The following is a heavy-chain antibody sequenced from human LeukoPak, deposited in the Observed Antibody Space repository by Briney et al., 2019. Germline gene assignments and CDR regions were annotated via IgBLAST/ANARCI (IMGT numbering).Heavy chain of an antibody. D-gene: IGHD3-3*01. J-gene: IGHJ5*02. CDR1: GFTFSSYA. V-gene: IGHV3-23*01. CDR3: AKDLRFWSPGWFDP. CDR2: ISGSGGST. Sequence: GGSLRLSCAASGFTFSSYAMSWVRQAPGKGLEWVSAISGSGGSTYYADSVKGRFTISRDNSKTTLYLQINSLRAEDTAVYYCAKDLRFWSPGWFDPWGQGTLVTVSS.